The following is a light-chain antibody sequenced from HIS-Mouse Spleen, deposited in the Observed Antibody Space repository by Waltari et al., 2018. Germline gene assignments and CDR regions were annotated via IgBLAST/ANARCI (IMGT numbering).Light chain of an antibody. Sequence: DIVMTQSPLSLPVTPGEPASISCRSSQSLLHSNGCNYLDWYLQKPGQCSPLLIYLGSNRACGVPDRFSGSGSGTDFTLKISRVEAEDVGVYYCMQALQTPWTFGQGTKVEIK. CDR2: LGS. CDR1: QSLLHSNGCNY. J-gene: IGKJ1*01. CDR3: MQALQTPWT. V-gene: IGKV2-28*01.